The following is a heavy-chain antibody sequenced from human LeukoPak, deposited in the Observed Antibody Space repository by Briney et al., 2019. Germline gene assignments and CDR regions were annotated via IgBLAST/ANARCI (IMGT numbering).Heavy chain of an antibody. CDR3: ARGGTIRGAYFDY. D-gene: IGHD3-10*01. V-gene: IGHV3-30*04. CDR2: ISYDGSNK. Sequence: PGGSLRLSCAASGFTFSSYAMSWVRQAPGKGLEWVAVISYDGSNKYYADSVKGRFTISRDNSKNTLYLQMNSLRAEDTAVYYCARGGTIRGAYFDYWGQGTLVTVSS. J-gene: IGHJ4*02. CDR1: GFTFSSYA.